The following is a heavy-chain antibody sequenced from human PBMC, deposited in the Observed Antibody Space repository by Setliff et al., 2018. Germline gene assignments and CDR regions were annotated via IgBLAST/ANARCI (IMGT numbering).Heavy chain of an antibody. CDR1: GYSFTSYW. J-gene: IGHJ6*03. D-gene: IGHD4-17*01. CDR3: ARHRGVDYGDLYYYYYYMDV. Sequence: GESLKLSCKGSGYSFTSYWIGWVRQMPGKGLEWMGIIYPGDSDTRYSPSFQGQVTISADKSISTAYLQWSSLKASDTAMYYCARHRGVDYGDLYYYYYYMDVWGKGTTVTVSS. CDR2: IYPGDSDT. V-gene: IGHV5-51*01.